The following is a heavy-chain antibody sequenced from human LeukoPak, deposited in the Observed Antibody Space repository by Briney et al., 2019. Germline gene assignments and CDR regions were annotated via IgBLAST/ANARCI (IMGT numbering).Heavy chain of an antibody. D-gene: IGHD2-15*01. V-gene: IGHV3-11*01. Sequence: GGSLRLSCAASGFTFSDYYMSWIRQAPGKGLEWLSYISSSGSATYYADSVKGRFTISRDNAENSLYLQMNSLRAEDTAVYYCARDCSGGTCYSQYYYGMDVWGQGTTVTVSS. CDR1: GFTFSDYY. CDR2: ISSSGSAT. J-gene: IGHJ6*02. CDR3: ARDCSGGTCYSQYYYGMDV.